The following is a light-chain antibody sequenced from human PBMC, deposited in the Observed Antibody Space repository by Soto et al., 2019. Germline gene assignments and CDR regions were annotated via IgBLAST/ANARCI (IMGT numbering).Light chain of an antibody. Sequence: DVVMTQSPDSLAVWLGERATINCKSSQSVLYSSNNKNYLAWYQQKPGQPPKLLIYWASTRESGVPDRFSGSGSGKDFTLTISSLQAEDVPVYYCQQYYNPHRTFGQGTKVDIX. CDR1: QSVLYSSNNKNY. CDR2: WAS. J-gene: IGKJ1*01. CDR3: QQYYNPHRT. V-gene: IGKV4-1*01.